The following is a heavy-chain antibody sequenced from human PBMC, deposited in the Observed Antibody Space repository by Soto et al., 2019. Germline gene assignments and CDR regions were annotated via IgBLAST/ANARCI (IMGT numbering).Heavy chain of an antibody. CDR3: AKDQLGSALIGWLDP. V-gene: IGHV3-9*01. CDR2: ISWNSGSI. Sequence: EVQLVESGGGLVQPGRSLRLSCAASGFTFDDYAMHWVRQAPGKGLEWVSGISWNSGSIGYADSVKGRFTISRDNAKNSLDLQMNILRAEDTSLYYCAKDQLGSALIGWLDPWGQGTLVTVSS. CDR1: GFTFDDYA. D-gene: IGHD3-10*01. J-gene: IGHJ5*02.